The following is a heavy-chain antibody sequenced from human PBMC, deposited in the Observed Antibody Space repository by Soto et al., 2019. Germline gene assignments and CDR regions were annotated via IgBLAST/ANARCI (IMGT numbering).Heavy chain of an antibody. CDR2: INAGNGNT. V-gene: IGHV1-3*01. D-gene: IGHD6-19*01. CDR1: GYTFTSYA. J-gene: IGHJ6*02. Sequence: QVQLVQSGAEVKKPGASVKVSCKASGYTFTSYAMHWVRQAPGQRLEWMGWINAGNGNTKYSQKFQGRVTITRDTSASTAYMERSSLRSEDTAVYYCARARSSGWYLAYYYGMDVWGQGTTVTVSS. CDR3: ARARSSGWYLAYYYGMDV.